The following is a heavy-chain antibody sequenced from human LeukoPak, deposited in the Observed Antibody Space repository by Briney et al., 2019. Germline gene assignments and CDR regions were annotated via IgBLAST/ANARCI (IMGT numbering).Heavy chain of an antibody. Sequence: PGRSLRLSCAASGFTFSSYAMHWVRQAPGKGLEWVAVISYDGSNKYYADSVKGRFTISRDNSKNTLYLQMNSLRAEDMAVYYCARDPSYDSSGYYGFDYWGQGTLVTVSS. CDR1: GFTFSSYA. CDR2: ISYDGSNK. CDR3: ARDPSYDSSGYYGFDY. J-gene: IGHJ4*02. D-gene: IGHD3-22*01. V-gene: IGHV3-30-3*01.